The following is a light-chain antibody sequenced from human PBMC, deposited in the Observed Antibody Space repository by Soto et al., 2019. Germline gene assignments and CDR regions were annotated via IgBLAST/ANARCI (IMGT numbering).Light chain of an antibody. CDR1: LSDVDGCNC. Sequence: QSALTQPPSASGSPGQSVTISCTGTLSDVDGCNCVSWYQQHPGKAPKLMIYDVAKRPPGVPDRFSGSRSGTTASLTVSGLQAEDEANYYCSSYAGNNVIFGGGTKLTVL. J-gene: IGLJ2*01. CDR2: DVA. CDR3: SSYAGNNVI. V-gene: IGLV2-8*01.